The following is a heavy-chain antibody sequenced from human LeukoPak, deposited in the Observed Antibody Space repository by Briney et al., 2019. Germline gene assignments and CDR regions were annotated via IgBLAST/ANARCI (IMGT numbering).Heavy chain of an antibody. J-gene: IGHJ4*02. CDR2: ISAYNGNT. V-gene: IGHV1-18*01. Sequence: EASVKVSCKASGYTFTSYGISWVRPAPGQGLEWMGWISAYNGNTNYAQKLQGRVTMTTDTSTSTAYMELRSLRSDDTAVYYCARDNDFWSGYFFDYWGQGTLVTVSS. CDR3: ARDNDFWSGYFFDY. CDR1: GYTFTSYG. D-gene: IGHD3-3*01.